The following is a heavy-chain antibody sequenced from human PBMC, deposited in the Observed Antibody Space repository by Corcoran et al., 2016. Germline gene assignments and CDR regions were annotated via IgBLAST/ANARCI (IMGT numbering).Heavy chain of an antibody. D-gene: IGHD6-13*01. V-gene: IGHV3-53*01. Sequence: EVQLVESGGGLIQPGGSLRLSCAASGFTVSSNYMSWVRQAPGKGLEWVSVIYSGGSTYYADSVKGRFTISSDNSKNTLYLQMNSLRAEDTAVYYCARASSSWRNYYYYYGMDVWGQGTTVTVSS. CDR2: IYSGGST. J-gene: IGHJ6*02. CDR1: GFTVSSNY. CDR3: ARASSSWRNYYYYYGMDV.